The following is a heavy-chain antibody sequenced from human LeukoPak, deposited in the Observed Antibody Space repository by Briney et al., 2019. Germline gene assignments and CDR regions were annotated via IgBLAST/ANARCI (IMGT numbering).Heavy chain of an antibody. D-gene: IGHD3-16*01. CDR2: IYYSGNT. J-gene: IGHJ4*02. CDR1: GGSISGYY. CDR3: ARVIPGGFDF. V-gene: IGHV4-59*08. Sequence: SETLSLTCTVSGGSISGYYWSWIRQPPGKGLEWIGYIYYSGNTNYNPSLKSRVTISVDTSKNQFSLKLSSVTAADTAVYYCARVIPGGFDFWGQGTLVTVSS.